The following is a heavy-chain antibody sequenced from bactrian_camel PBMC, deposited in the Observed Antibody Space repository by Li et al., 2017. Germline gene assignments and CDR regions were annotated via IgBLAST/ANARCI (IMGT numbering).Heavy chain of an antibody. J-gene: IGHJ4*01. CDR2: IDADNEV. CDR1: GLTLDDSD. V-gene: IGHV3S55*01. CDR3: AADELDYGFGASMCGGTY. D-gene: IGHD5*01. Sequence: HVQLVESGGGSVQDGGSLILSCTASGLTLDDSDMGWYRQAPGNECELVATIDADNEVYYPDFVEGRFSISRDNAKNTVYLQMNSLKPEDTAVYYCAADELDYGFGASMCGGTYWSQGT.